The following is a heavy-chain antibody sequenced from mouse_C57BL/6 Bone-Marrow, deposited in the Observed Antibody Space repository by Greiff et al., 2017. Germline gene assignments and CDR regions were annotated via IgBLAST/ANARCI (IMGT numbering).Heavy chain of an antibody. J-gene: IGHJ3*01. CDR2: IYPGSGNT. CDR1: GYSFTSYY. Sequence: QVQLQQSGPELVKPGASVKISCKASGYSFTSYYIHWVKQRPGQGLEWIGWIYPGSGNTKYNEKFKGKATLTADTSSSTAYMQLSSLTSEDSAVYYCASVGYRGWFAYWGQGTLVTVSA. D-gene: IGHD2-14*01. CDR3: ASVGYRGWFAY. V-gene: IGHV1-66*01.